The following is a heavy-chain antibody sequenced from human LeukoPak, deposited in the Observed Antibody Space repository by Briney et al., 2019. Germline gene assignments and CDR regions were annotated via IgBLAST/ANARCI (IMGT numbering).Heavy chain of an antibody. CDR3: AKDRLAAAGRLFDY. D-gene: IGHD6-13*01. Sequence: APVRVSSKASGYTFTRYYMHWVRQAPGQGGEGMGRINPNSGGTNYAQKFQGRVTTTRDTSISTANMELSRLTADDTAVYYCAKDRLAAAGRLFDYWGQGTLVTVSS. CDR1: GYTFTRYY. CDR2: INPNSGGT. V-gene: IGHV1-2*02. J-gene: IGHJ4*02.